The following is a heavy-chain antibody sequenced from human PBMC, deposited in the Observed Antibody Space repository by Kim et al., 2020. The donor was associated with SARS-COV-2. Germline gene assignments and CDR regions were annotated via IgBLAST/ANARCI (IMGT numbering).Heavy chain of an antibody. Sequence: GESLKISCKGSGYTFTNYWIGWVRQMPGKGLEWMGIIYPGDSDTRYSPSFQGQVTISADKSITTAYLQWSSLKASDTAIYYCARHLIAAASTWKGPSSFFDYWGQGTLVTVSS. CDR2: IYPGDSDT. CDR1: GYTFTNYW. V-gene: IGHV5-51*01. D-gene: IGHD6-13*01. J-gene: IGHJ4*02. CDR3: ARHLIAAASTWKGPSSFFDY.